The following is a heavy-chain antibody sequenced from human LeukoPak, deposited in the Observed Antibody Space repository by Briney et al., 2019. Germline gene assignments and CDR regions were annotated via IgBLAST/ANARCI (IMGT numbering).Heavy chain of an antibody. J-gene: IGHJ6*03. Sequence: GGSLRLSCAASGFTVSSNYMSWVRQAPGKGLEWVSIIYSGGSTYYADSVKGRFTISRDNSKSTLYLQMNSLRAEDTAVYYCARVIAARERAWFGELRLYYYYYMDVWGKGSTVTISS. CDR2: IYSGGST. CDR3: ARVIAARERAWFGELRLYYYYYMDV. V-gene: IGHV3-66*01. CDR1: GFTVSSNY. D-gene: IGHD3-10*01.